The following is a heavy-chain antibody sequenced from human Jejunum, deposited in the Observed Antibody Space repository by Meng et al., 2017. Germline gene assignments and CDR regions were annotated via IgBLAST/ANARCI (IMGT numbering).Heavy chain of an antibody. D-gene: IGHD1-1*01. CDR3: ARCTGTTGCAFDI. V-gene: IGHV4-31*03. CDR1: GCSVSGGNFY. J-gene: IGHJ3*02. CDR2: IYYSGGT. Sequence: QVQLQEWGPGLVNPSQTLSLTGSVSGCSVSGGNFYWSWIRQHPGKGLEWIWYIYYSGGTYYNPSLQSRATISVDTSKTQFSLKLNSVTGADTAVYYCARCTGTTGCAFDIWGQGTMVTVSS.